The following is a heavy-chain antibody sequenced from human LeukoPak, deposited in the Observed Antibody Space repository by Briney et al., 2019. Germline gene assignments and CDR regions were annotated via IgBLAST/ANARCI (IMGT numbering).Heavy chain of an antibody. D-gene: IGHD3-22*01. CDR2: IKSDGST. CDR3: ARAPSEIGGYYPEYFRH. V-gene: IGHV3-74*01. CDR1: GFTFSTYW. Sequence: GGSLRLSYAASGFTFSTYWMHWVRQAPGKGLVWVSRIKSDGSTNYADSVKGRFTISRDNANNTLSLQMNSLRPEDTGVYYCARAPSEIGGYYPEYFRHWGQGTLVTVSS. J-gene: IGHJ1*01.